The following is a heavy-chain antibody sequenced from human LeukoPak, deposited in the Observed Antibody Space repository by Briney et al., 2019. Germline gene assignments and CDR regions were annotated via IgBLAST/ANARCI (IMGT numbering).Heavy chain of an antibody. CDR3: AKDIGSGGS. V-gene: IGHV3-9*01. D-gene: IGHD2-15*01. Sequence: PGGSLRLSCAASGFTFDGYAMHWVRQAPGKGLEWVSGISWNSGSIGYADSVKGRFTISRDNAKNSLYLQMNSLRAEDTALYYCAKDIGSGGSWGQGTLVTVSS. J-gene: IGHJ4*02. CDR2: ISWNSGSI. CDR1: GFTFDGYA.